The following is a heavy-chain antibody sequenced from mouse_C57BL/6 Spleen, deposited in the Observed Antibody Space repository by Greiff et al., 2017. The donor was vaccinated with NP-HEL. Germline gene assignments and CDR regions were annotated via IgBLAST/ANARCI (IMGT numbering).Heavy chain of an antibody. V-gene: IGHV1-62-2*01. CDR1: GYTFTEYT. CDR3: ARHELDYAMDY. CDR2: FYPGSVSI. Sequence: VVKPGASVKLSCKASGYTFTEYTIHWVQQRSGQGLEWIGWFYPGSVSITYNEKFKDTDTLTADKSSSTVYMELSRLTSEYSAVYFCARHELDYAMDYWGQGTSVTVSS. J-gene: IGHJ4*01.